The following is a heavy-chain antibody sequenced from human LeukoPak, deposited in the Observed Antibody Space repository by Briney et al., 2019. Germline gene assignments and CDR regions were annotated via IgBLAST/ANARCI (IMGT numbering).Heavy chain of an antibody. V-gene: IGHV3-23*01. CDR1: AFTFSSYA. Sequence: PGGSLRLSCAASAFTFSSYAMSWVRQAPGKGLEWVSAISGSGGSTYYADSVKGRFTISRDNSKNTLYLQMNSLRAEDTAVYYCAKDLVGATLYYFDYWGQGTLVTVSS. J-gene: IGHJ4*02. CDR2: ISGSGGST. CDR3: AKDLVGATLYYFDY. D-gene: IGHD1-26*01.